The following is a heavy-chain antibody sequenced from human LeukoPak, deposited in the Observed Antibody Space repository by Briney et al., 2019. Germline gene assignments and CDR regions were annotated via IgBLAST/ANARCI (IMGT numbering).Heavy chain of an antibody. J-gene: IGHJ4*02. V-gene: IGHV3-74*01. Sequence: QPGGSLRLSCAASGFTFSTSWMHWVRQAPGKGLVWVARIKSDVRSTDYADSVKGRFTISRDDANNILYLQMSSLRAEDTAVYFCTAIRPDYWGQGTAVTVSS. CDR3: TAIRPDY. D-gene: IGHD2-21*02. CDR1: GFTFSTSW. CDR2: IKSDVRST.